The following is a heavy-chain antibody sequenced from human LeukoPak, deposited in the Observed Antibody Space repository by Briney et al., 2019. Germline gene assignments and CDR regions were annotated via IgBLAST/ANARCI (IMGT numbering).Heavy chain of an antibody. CDR3: ASWALGSGDSSGYYYGFDY. CDR2: TYCSGSS. D-gene: IGHD3-22*01. V-gene: IGHV4-59*01. CDR1: GVSISSYY. Sequence: PSETLSLTCTVSGVSISSYYWSWVRQPPGKGLEWVGYTYCSGSSNYNPSLKSRVTISVNTCKNQFSLKLSSVTAADTAVYYCASWALGSGDSSGYYYGFDYWVQGTLVTVSS. J-gene: IGHJ4*02.